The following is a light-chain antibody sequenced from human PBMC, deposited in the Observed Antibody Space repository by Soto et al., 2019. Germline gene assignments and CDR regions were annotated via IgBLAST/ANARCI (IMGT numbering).Light chain of an antibody. V-gene: IGLV2-23*02. CDR2: EVS. CDR1: SSDVGSYNL. CDR3: CSYAGSSTKL. J-gene: IGLJ2*01. Sequence: QSALTQPASVSGSPGQSITISCTGTSSDVGSYNLASWYQQHPGKAPKLIIYEVSKRPSGVYNRFSGSKSANTAPLTISGLQAEDEADYYRCSYAGSSTKLFGGGTKLTVL.